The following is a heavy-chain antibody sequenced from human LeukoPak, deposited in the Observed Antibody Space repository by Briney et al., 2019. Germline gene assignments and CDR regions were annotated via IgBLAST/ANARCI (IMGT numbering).Heavy chain of an antibody. D-gene: IGHD3-16*02. V-gene: IGHV7-4-1*02. J-gene: IGHJ4*02. CDR3: ARAFQSLGGLSLPDY. Sequence: ASVKVSCKASGYTFTSYGISWVRQAPGQGLEWMGWIHPSTGNPTYAQGFTGRFVFSLDTSVSTTYLQISSLKAEDTAVYFCARAFQSLGGLSLPDYWGQGALVTVSS. CDR2: IHPSTGNP. CDR1: GYTFTSYG.